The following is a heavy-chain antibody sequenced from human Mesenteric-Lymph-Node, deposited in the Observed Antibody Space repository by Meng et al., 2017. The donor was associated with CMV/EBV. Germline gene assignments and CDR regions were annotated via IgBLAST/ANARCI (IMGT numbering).Heavy chain of an antibody. Sequence: ASVKVSCKASGYTFSSYGINWVRQAPGQGLEWMGWISAYNDDANYAEKLQGRVTMTTDTSTRTAYMELRSLRSDDTAVYYCARVYCSTTSCYGGYGMDVWGQGTTVTVSS. J-gene: IGHJ6*02. D-gene: IGHD2-2*01. V-gene: IGHV1-18*01. CDR2: ISAYNDDA. CDR1: GYTFSSYG. CDR3: ARVYCSTTSCYGGYGMDV.